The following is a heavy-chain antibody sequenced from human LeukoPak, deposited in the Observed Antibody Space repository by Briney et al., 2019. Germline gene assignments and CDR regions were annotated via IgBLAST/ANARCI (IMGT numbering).Heavy chain of an antibody. CDR2: IRSSGNNV. J-gene: IGHJ4*02. V-gene: IGHV3-48*03. CDR1: GFSFSDYD. D-gene: IGHD6-19*01. Sequence: GGSLRLSCATSGFSFSDYDMNWVRQAPGRGLEWLAYIRSSGNNVFYADSVKGRFTVSREKGWASVYLQMNSLRAEDTAVYYCARPVSGKAFDYWGQGTLVTVSS. CDR3: ARPVSGKAFDY.